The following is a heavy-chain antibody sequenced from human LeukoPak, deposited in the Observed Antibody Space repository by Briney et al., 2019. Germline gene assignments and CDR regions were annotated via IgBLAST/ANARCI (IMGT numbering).Heavy chain of an antibody. CDR3: AKEEVISGNYGVYFDY. CDR2: IRYDGNSN. J-gene: IGHJ4*02. V-gene: IGHV3-30*02. Sequence: SGGSLRLSCAASGFTFRSYGMHWVRQAPGKGLEWVAFIRYDGNSNYYADSVKGRFTISRDNSRSTLYLQMNSLRAEDTAVYYCAKEEVISGNYGVYFDYWGQGTLVTVSS. CDR1: GFTFRSYG. D-gene: IGHD3-22*01.